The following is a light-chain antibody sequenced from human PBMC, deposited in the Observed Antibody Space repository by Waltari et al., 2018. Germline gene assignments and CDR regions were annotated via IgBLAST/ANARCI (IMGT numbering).Light chain of an antibody. CDR1: SSDGGRYNL. V-gene: IGLV2-23*01. CDR3: CSYAGSSTLV. J-gene: IGLJ3*02. CDR2: EDT. Sequence: QSALTQPASVSGSPGQSIAISCTGTSSDGGRYNLFSWYQQHPNKAPKLMIYEDTKRPSGVSNRFSGSKSGTTASLTISGLQAEDEADYYCCSYAGSSTLVFGGGTKLTVL.